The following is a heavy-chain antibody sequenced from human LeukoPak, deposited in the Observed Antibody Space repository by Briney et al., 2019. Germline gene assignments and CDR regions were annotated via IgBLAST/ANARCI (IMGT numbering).Heavy chain of an antibody. V-gene: IGHV4-34*01. J-gene: IGHJ4*02. Sequence: SETLSLTCAVYGGSFSGYYWSWIRQPPGKGLEWIGEINHSGSTNYNPSLKSRVTISVDTSKNQFSLKLSSVTAADTAVYYCARGWQWLVGVDYWGQGTLVTVSS. CDR1: GGSFSGYY. CDR2: INHSGST. D-gene: IGHD6-19*01. CDR3: ARGWQWLVGVDY.